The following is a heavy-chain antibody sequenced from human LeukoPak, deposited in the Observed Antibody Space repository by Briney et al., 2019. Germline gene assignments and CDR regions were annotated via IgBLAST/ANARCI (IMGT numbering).Heavy chain of an antibody. V-gene: IGHV3-33*01. CDR2: IWFDGSNQ. CDR1: GFTFSTYG. J-gene: IGHJ3*01. CDR3: ARDRGTGDSFDL. Sequence: GGSLRLSCAASGFTFSTYGMHWVRQAPGKGLEWVAVIWFDGSNQYYVDSVRGRFSISRDNSKNTLYPQMNILRAEDTGVYYCARDRGTGDSFDLWGQGAMVTVSS. D-gene: IGHD7-27*01.